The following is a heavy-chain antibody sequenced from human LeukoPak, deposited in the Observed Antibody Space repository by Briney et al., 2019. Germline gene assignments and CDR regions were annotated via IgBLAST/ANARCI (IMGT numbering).Heavy chain of an antibody. J-gene: IGHJ4*02. CDR2: IYYSGST. Sequence: SETLSLTCTVTGDSISSYYWSWIRQPPGKGLEWIGYIYYSGSTTYNPSLESRVTISVDTSKNQFSLQLTSVTAADTAVYYCATERIYSSRFDYWGQGTLVTVSS. D-gene: IGHD6-19*01. CDR3: ATERIYSSRFDY. CDR1: GDSISSYY. V-gene: IGHV4-59*08.